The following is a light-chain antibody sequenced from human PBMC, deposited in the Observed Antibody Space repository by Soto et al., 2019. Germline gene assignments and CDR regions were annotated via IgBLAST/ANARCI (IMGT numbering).Light chain of an antibody. CDR2: EVS. Sequence: QSVLTQPPSASGSPGQSVTISCTGTRSDIGGYNYVSWYQQYPGKAPKLMIYEVSKRPSGVPDRFSGSKSGNTASLTVSGLQAEDEADYYCSSYAGSNNYVFGTGT. V-gene: IGLV2-8*01. CDR1: RSDIGGYNY. CDR3: SSYAGSNNYV. J-gene: IGLJ1*01.